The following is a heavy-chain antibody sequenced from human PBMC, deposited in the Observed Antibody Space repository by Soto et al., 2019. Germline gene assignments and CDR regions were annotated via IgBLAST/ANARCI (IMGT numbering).Heavy chain of an antibody. CDR2: VNQSGGT. V-gene: IGHV4-34*01. CDR3: ARGEFDVGYCSSTRSDSAFDI. J-gene: IGHJ3*02. Sequence: QVQLQQWGAGLLKPSETLSLTCAVYGGSFRDHFRSWIRQPPGKGLEWIGEVNQSGGTNYNPSLKSRVTVSVDTSESQWSLKLSSVPAADTAVYYCARGEFDVGYCSSTRSDSAFDIWGQGTMVTVS. D-gene: IGHD2-2*03. CDR1: GGSFRDHF.